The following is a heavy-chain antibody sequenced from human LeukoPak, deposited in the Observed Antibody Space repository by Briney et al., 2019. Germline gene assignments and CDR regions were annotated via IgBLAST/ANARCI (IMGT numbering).Heavy chain of an antibody. J-gene: IGHJ4*02. D-gene: IGHD4-23*01. Sequence: SETLSLTCTVSGGSISRFYWSWIRQPPGKALEWIGYVYYSGSTNYNPSLKSRVTISVDTSKNQFSLKLSSVTAADTAVYYCARARYGGNSFDYWGQGTLVTVSS. CDR3: ARARYGGNSFDY. V-gene: IGHV4-59*08. CDR2: VYYSGST. CDR1: GGSISRFY.